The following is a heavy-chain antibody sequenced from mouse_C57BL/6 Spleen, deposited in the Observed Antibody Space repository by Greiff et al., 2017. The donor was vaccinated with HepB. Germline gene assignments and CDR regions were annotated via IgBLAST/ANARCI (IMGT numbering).Heavy chain of an antibody. CDR3: ARDYYGSRGDY. CDR1: GYTFTDYY. J-gene: IGHJ2*01. CDR2: INPYNGGT. V-gene: IGHV1-19*01. D-gene: IGHD1-1*01. Sequence: VQLKQSGPVLVKPGASVKMSCKASGYTFTDYYMNWVKQSHGKSLEWIGVINPYNGGTSYNQKFKGKATLTVDKSSSTAYMELNSLTSEDSAVYYCARDYYGSRGDYWGQGTTLTVSS.